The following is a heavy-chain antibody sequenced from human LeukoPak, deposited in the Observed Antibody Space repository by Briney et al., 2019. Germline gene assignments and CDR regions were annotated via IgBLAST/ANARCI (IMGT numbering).Heavy chain of an antibody. V-gene: IGHV3-23*01. CDR1: GFTFSSYA. Sequence: PGGSLRLSCAASGFTFSSYAMSWVRQAPGKGLEWVSAISGSGGSTYYADSVKGRFTISRDNSKNTLYLQMNSLRAEDTAVYYCARDRVGGHYYYYYGMDVWGQGNTVTVSS. D-gene: IGHD3-3*01. J-gene: IGHJ6*02. CDR3: ARDRVGGHYYYYYGMDV. CDR2: ISGSGGST.